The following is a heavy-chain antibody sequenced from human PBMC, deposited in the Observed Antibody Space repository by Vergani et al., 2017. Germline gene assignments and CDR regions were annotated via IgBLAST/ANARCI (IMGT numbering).Heavy chain of an antibody. CDR1: GYTFTSYG. CDR2: ISAYNGNT. D-gene: IGHD6-19*01. CDR3: AGDGVRAVAGNYYYYGMDV. J-gene: IGHJ6*02. V-gene: IGHV1-18*01. Sequence: QVQLVQSGAEVKKPGASVKVSCKASGYTFTSYGISWVRQAPGQGLEWMGWISAYNGNTNYAQKPQGRVTMTTETSTSTAYMELRSLRSDDTAVYYCAGDGVRAVAGNYYYYGMDVWGQGTTVTVSS.